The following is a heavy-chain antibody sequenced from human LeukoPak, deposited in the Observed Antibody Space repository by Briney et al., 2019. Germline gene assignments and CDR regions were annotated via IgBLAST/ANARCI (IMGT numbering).Heavy chain of an antibody. CDR3: AKDLAYYYDSSGFTPFDY. V-gene: IGHV3-23*01. CDR1: GFTFSSYG. Sequence: GGSLRLSCAASGFTFSSYGMSWVRQAPGKGLEWVSAISGSGGSTYYADSVKGRFTISRDNSKNTLYLQMNSLRAEDTAVYYCAKDLAYYYDSSGFTPFDYWGQGTLVTVSS. CDR2: ISGSGGST. J-gene: IGHJ4*02. D-gene: IGHD3-22*01.